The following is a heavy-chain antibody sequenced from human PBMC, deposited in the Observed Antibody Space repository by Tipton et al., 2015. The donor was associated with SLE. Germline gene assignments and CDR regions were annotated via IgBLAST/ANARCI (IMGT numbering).Heavy chain of an antibody. CDR1: GGSISSYY. J-gene: IGHJ3*01. D-gene: IGHD6-19*01. CDR3: ARHSSGWEGAFDV. CDR2: IQYSGST. V-gene: IGHV4-59*01. Sequence: GLVKPSETLSLTCTVSGGSISSYYWSWIRQPPGKGLEWIGYIQYSGSTKYNPSLKSRVTTSVDTSKNRISLRLTSVTAADTAVYNCARHSSGWEGAFDVWGQGTMVTVSS.